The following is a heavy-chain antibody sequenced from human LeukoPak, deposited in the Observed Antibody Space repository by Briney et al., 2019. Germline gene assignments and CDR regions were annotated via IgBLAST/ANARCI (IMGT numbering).Heavy chain of an antibody. J-gene: IGHJ4*02. CDR3: AREEIAVVYYFDY. V-gene: IGHV1-3*04. CDR2: INIGNGDT. Sequence: GASVKVSCKASGYTFTSYAIHWVRQASGQSLEWMGWINIGNGDTKYSQKFQGRVTITRDTSASTAHMELSSLRSEDTAVYYCAREEIAVVYYFDYWGRGTLVTVSS. CDR1: GYTFTSYA. D-gene: IGHD2-15*01.